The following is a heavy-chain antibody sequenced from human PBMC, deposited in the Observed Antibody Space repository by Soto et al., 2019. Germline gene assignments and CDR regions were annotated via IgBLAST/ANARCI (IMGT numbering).Heavy chain of an antibody. CDR3: ARGLSGLLMDYYYYGMDF. D-gene: IGHD2-21*01. Sequence: SETLSLTCTVSGGSISSGPYSWGWIRQPPGKGLDWIGTFYYSGSTNYNPSLESRVTISVDTSKNQFSLKVSSVTAADTAVYYCARGLSGLLMDYYYYGMDFRGQGTTVTVSS. CDR2: FYYSGST. J-gene: IGHJ6*02. CDR1: GGSISSGPYS. V-gene: IGHV4-39*01.